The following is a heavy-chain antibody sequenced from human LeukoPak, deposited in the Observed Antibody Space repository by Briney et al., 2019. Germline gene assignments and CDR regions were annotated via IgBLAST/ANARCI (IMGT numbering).Heavy chain of an antibody. CDR2: ISAYNGNT. J-gene: IGHJ4*02. CDR3: ARDRARRGYSYENDY. V-gene: IGHV1-18*01. Sequence: ASVKVSCKASGYTFTSYGISWVRQAPGQGLEWMGWISAYNGNTNYAQKLQGRVTMTTDTSTSTAYMELRSLRSDDTAVYYCARDRARRGYSYENDYWGQGTLVTVSS. CDR1: GYTFTSYG. D-gene: IGHD5-18*01.